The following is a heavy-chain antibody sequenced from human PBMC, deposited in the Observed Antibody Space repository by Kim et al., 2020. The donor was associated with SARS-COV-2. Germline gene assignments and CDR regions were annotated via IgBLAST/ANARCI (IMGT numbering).Heavy chain of an antibody. CDR2: IYPNDFDT. Sequence: GESLKISCKSSAYSFSAYWIGWVRQRPGKGLEWMGIIYPNDFDTRYGPSFQGQVTISADRPTSTAYLQWTNLKTSDSALYYCASGLVSNYFDSWGQGTLV. J-gene: IGHJ4*02. D-gene: IGHD2-8*02. V-gene: IGHV5-51*04. CDR3: ASGLVSNYFDS. CDR1: AYSFSAYW.